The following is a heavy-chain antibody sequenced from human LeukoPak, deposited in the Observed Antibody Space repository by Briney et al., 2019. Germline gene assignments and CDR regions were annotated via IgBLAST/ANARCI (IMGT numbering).Heavy chain of an antibody. CDR3: ARQGQISAFDV. CDR2: INHSGTT. CDR1: GASFSDYY. Sequence: SETLSLTCAVYGASFSDYYCSWIRQPPGKGLEWIGEINHSGTTNYNPSLKSRVTISADMSKNQFSLKMTSVTAADTAVYYCARQGQISAFDVWGHGNLVIVSS. J-gene: IGHJ4*01. D-gene: IGHD3-10*01. V-gene: IGHV4-34*01.